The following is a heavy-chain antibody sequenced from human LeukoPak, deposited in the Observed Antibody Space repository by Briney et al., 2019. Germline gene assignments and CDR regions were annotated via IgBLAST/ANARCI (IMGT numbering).Heavy chain of an antibody. D-gene: IGHD2-2*01. J-gene: IGHJ4*02. CDR3: GKDLGSSARYLDRVDY. V-gene: IGHV3-33*06. Sequence: PGGSLRLSCGASGFAFSSHGMHWVRQAPGKGLEWLTIIWYDGSEKYYADSVKGRFTVSRDNSKNTEYLQMNSLRAEDTAVYYCGKDLGSSARYLDRVDYWGQGTLVTVSS. CDR1: GFAFSSHG. CDR2: IWYDGSEK.